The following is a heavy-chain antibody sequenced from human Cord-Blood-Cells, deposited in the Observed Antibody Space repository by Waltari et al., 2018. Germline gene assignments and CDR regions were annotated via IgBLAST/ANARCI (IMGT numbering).Heavy chain of an antibody. J-gene: IGHJ4*02. Sequence: QVQLQQWGAGLLKPSETLSLTCAVYGGSFSGYYWSWIRKPPGKGLEGIGEINHSGSTNYNPSLKSRVTISVDTSKNQFSLKLSSVTAADTAVYYCARGGNARKNAADYFDYWGQGTLVTVSS. V-gene: IGHV4-34*01. CDR3: ARGGNARKNAADYFDY. CDR1: GGSFSGYY. CDR2: INHSGST. D-gene: IGHD6-25*01.